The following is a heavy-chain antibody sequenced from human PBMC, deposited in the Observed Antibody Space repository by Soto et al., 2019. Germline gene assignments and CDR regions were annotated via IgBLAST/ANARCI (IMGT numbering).Heavy chain of an antibody. V-gene: IGHV3-48*01. Sequence: GGSLRLSCAASGFTCSSYSMNWVRQAPGRGLEWVSYISSISSIMYYADSVKGRFTISRDNAQNSLYLQMNSLRAEDTAVYYCARSIKTTVTTVHYFDYWGQGALVTVSS. J-gene: IGHJ4*02. CDR2: ISSISSIM. CDR3: ARSIKTTVTTVHYFDY. CDR1: GFTCSSYS. D-gene: IGHD4-17*01.